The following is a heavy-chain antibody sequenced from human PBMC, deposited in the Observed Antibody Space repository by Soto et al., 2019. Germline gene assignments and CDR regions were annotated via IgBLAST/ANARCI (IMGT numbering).Heavy chain of an antibody. V-gene: IGHV3-74*01. CDR3: ARGRNSFYLDF. Sequence: GGSPRLSCAASGFTFGNYWMYWVRQAPAKGLVWVARLHSDGKITTYADSVKGQFTVSRDVAKNTLYLEMNTLRADDTAVYYCARGRNSFYLDFWGQGTPVTVSS. CDR1: GFTFGNYW. J-gene: IGHJ4*02. CDR2: LHSDGKIT. D-gene: IGHD2-15*01.